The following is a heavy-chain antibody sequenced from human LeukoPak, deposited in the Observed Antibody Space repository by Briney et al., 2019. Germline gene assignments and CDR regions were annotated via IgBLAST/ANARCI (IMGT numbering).Heavy chain of an antibody. Sequence: ASVKVSCKASGYTFTGYYMHWVRQAPGQGLEWMGWINPNSGGTNYAQKFQGRVTMTRDTSISTAYMELSRLRSDDTAVYYCARVTLHSIMVRGVIMHDAFDIWGQGTMVTVSS. V-gene: IGHV1-2*02. CDR1: GYTFTGYY. CDR3: ARVTLHSIMVRGVIMHDAFDI. D-gene: IGHD3-10*01. CDR2: INPNSGGT. J-gene: IGHJ3*02.